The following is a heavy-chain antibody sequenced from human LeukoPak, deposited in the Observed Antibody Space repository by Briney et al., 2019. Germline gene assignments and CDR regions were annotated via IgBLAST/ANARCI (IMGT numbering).Heavy chain of an antibody. CDR1: GGSFSGYY. CDR2: INHSGST. Sequence: SETLSLTCAVYGGSFSGYYWSWIRQPPVKGLEWIGEINHSGSTNYNPSLKSRVTISVDTSKNQFSLKLSSVTAADTAVYYCARGPVLLWFGERRLDPWGQGTLVTVSS. D-gene: IGHD3-10*01. CDR3: ARGPVLLWFGERRLDP. J-gene: IGHJ5*02. V-gene: IGHV4-34*01.